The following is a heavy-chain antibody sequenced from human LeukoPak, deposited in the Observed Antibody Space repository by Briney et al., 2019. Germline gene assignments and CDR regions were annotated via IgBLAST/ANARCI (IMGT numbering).Heavy chain of an antibody. CDR1: VTFSNAW. CDR2: FKIKADGGTT. CDR3: TTDPITMVRGN. D-gene: IGHD3-10*01. J-gene: IGHJ4*02. V-gene: IGHV3-15*01. Sequence: GGSLRLSCAASVTFSNAWMNWVRQAPGKGLEWVGHFKIKADGGTTDYAAPVKGRFTISRDDSKNTLYLQMNSLKTEDTAVYYCTTDPITMVRGNWGQGTLVTVSS.